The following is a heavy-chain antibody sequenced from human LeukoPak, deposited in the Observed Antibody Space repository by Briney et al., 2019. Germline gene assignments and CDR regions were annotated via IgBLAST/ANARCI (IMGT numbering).Heavy chain of an antibody. CDR1: GLSFSNYA. Sequence: GGSLRLSCAASGLSFSNYAMNWVRQAPGKGLEWVSSISGSGGTTYYADSVKGRATISRDNSKHIVCLQLDSLRAEDTAVYFCAKGGQNFDFWRFDYWGQGTLVTVSS. CDR2: ISGSGGTT. CDR3: AKGGQNFDFWRFDY. V-gene: IGHV3-23*01. D-gene: IGHD3-3*01. J-gene: IGHJ4*02.